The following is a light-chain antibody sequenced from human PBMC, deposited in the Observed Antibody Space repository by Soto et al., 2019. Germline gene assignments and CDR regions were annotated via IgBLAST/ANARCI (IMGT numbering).Light chain of an antibody. CDR2: DAS. Sequence: DIQMTQSPSSLSASVGDRVTITCQASQGIANYLNWYQQKPGKAPKVLIYDASSLEKGVPSRFSGSGSVTDFTFTISSLQPEDIATYYCQQYDDLLPTFGQGTKLEIK. CDR3: QQYDDLLPT. CDR1: QGIANY. V-gene: IGKV1-33*01. J-gene: IGKJ2*01.